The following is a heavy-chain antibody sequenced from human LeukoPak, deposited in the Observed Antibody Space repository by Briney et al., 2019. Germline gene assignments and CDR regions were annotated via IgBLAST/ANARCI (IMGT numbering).Heavy chain of an antibody. J-gene: IGHJ4*02. D-gene: IGHD3-16*01. CDR2: IYTSGST. CDR1: GGSISTYY. V-gene: IGHV4-4*07. CDR3: AGGPYTNFFEY. Sequence: SETLSLTCSVSGGSISTYYSSWSRQPAGEGLEWIGRIYTSGSTNYNPSLKSRVTISLDKSENQFSLRLNSVTAADTAVYFCAGGPYTNFFEYWGQGILVTVSS.